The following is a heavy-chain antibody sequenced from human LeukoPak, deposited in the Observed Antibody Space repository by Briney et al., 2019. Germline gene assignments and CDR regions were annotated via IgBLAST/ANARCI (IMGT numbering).Heavy chain of an antibody. J-gene: IGHJ6*02. Sequence: SETLSLTCAVYGGSFSGYYWSWIRQPPGKGLEWIGEINHSGSTNYNPSLKSRVTISVDTSKNQFSLKLSSVTAADTAVYYCVRGGYCSSTSCYYYYGMDVWGQGTTVTVSS. CDR3: VRGGYCSSTSCYYYYGMDV. CDR1: GGSFSGYY. V-gene: IGHV4-34*01. CDR2: INHSGST. D-gene: IGHD2-2*01.